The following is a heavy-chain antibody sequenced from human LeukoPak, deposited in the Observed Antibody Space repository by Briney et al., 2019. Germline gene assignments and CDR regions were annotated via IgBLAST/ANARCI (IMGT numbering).Heavy chain of an antibody. CDR2: IYYSGST. CDR3: AREVPMITFGGDHLDAFDI. D-gene: IGHD3-16*01. V-gene: IGHV4-39*07. J-gene: IGHJ3*02. CDR1: GGSISSSRYY. Sequence: SETLSLTCTVSGGSISSSRYYWGWIRQPPGKGLEWIGSIYYSGSTYYNPSLKSRVPISVDTSKNQFSLKLSSVTAADTAVYYCAREVPMITFGGDHLDAFDIWGQGTMVTVSS.